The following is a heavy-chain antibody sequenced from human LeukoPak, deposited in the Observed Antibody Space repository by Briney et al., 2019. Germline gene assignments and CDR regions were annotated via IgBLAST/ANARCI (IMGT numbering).Heavy chain of an antibody. D-gene: IGHD5-12*01. CDR2: ISYDGSNK. J-gene: IGHJ4*02. CDR3: AKDRVATTGYFDY. V-gene: IGHV3-30*18. Sequence: GRSLRLSCAASGFTFSSYGMHWVRQAPGKGLEWVAVISYDGSNKYYADSVKGRFTIPRDNSKNTLYLQMNSLRAEDTAVYYCAKDRVATTGYFDYWGQGTLVTVSS. CDR1: GFTFSSYG.